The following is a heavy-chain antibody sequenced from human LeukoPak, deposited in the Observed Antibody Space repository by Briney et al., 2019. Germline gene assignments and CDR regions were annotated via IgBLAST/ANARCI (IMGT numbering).Heavy chain of an antibody. CDR2: IRYDGSNK. CDR1: GFTFSSYG. CDR3: AKDRLGWGSPPSTFDY. Sequence: GGSLRLSCAASGFTFSSYGMHWVRQAPGKGLEWVAFIRYDGSNKYYADSVKGRFTISRDNSKNTLYLQMNSLRAEDTAVYYCAKDRLGWGSPPSTFDYWGQGTLVTVSS. J-gene: IGHJ4*02. V-gene: IGHV3-30*02. D-gene: IGHD6-19*01.